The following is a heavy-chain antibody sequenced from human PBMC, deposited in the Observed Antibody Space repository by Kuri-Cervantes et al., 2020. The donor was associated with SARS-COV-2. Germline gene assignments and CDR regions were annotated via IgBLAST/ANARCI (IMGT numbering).Heavy chain of an antibody. J-gene: IGHJ4*02. CDR1: GGTFSSYA. V-gene: IGHV1-69*05. CDR3: ARGPWMGTYHFDY. D-gene: IGHD7-27*01. Sequence: SVKVSCKASGGTFSSYAISWVRQAPGQGLEWMGGIIPIFGTANYAQKFQGRVTITTDESTSTAYMELSSLRSEDTAVYYCARGPWMGTYHFDYWGQGTLVTDSS. CDR2: IIPIFGTA.